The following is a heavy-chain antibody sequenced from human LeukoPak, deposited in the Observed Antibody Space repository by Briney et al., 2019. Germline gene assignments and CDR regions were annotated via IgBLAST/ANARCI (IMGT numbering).Heavy chain of an antibody. CDR3: ARNEPRSYGLVYY. CDR2: ISTRGST. D-gene: IGHD1-26*01. Sequence: SETLSLTCTVSGDSIGSDYWSWIRQSAGKGLEWIGRISTRGSTDYNPSLRSRVTMSVDTSRNQFSLTLTSMTAADTAVYYCARNEPRSYGLVYYWGQGTLVTASS. V-gene: IGHV4-4*07. J-gene: IGHJ4*02. CDR1: GDSIGSDY.